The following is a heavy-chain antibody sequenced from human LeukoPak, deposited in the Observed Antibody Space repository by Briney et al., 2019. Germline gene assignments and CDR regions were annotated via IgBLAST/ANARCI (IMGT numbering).Heavy chain of an antibody. D-gene: IGHD6-13*01. V-gene: IGHV3-30*02. CDR2: IRNDGSKD. CDR3: VKGGSSSHNWFDP. Sequence: GGSLRLSCAASGFNFRDFGMHWVRQAPGKGLEWVAFIRNDGSKDYYPDSVKGRFTISRDNSRTTLYLQVHSLRIEDTAVYYCVKGGSSSHNWFDPWGQGILVTVSS. J-gene: IGHJ5*02. CDR1: GFNFRDFG.